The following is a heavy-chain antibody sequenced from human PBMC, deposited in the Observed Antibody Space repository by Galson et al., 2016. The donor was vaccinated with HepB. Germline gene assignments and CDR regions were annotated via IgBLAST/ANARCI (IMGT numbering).Heavy chain of an antibody. CDR2: TKQDGSKK. CDR1: GFTFSNYW. D-gene: IGHD1-26*01. V-gene: IGHV3-7*01. J-gene: IGHJ3*02. CDR3: GRKGGSSPNDAFDI. Sequence: GSLRLSCAASGFTFSNYWMSWVRQAPGKGLEWVANTKQDGSKKYYVDSVKGRFTISRDNAKNSLYLQMNSLRAEDTAMYYCGRKGGSSPNDAFDIGGRGTMVTVSS.